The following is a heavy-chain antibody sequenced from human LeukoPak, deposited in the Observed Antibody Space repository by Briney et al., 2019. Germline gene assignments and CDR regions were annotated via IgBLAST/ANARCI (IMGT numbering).Heavy chain of an antibody. V-gene: IGHV3-30-3*01. CDR1: GFTFSSYA. CDR3: ARVRDIVVVVAAGLVKGGGPIRY. J-gene: IGHJ4*02. CDR2: ISYDGSNK. D-gene: IGHD2-15*01. Sequence: GESLRLSCAASGFTFSSYAMHWVRQAPGKGLEWVAVISYDGSNKYYADSVKGRFTISRDNSKNTLYLQMNSLRAEDTAVYYCARVRDIVVVVAAGLVKGGGPIRYWGQGTLVTVSS.